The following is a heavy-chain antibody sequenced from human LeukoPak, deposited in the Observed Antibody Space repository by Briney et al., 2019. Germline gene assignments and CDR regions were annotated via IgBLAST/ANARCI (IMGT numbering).Heavy chain of an antibody. V-gene: IGHV3-66*01. CDR2: IYSGGST. CDR1: GFTVSSNY. J-gene: IGHJ4*02. CDR3: ARGSSSWCLDY. Sequence: GGSLRLSCAASGFTVSSNYMSWVRQAPGKGLEWVSVIYSGGSTYYADSVKGRFTISRDNSKNTLYLQMNSLRAEDTAVYYCARGSSSWCLDYWGQGTLVTVSS. D-gene: IGHD6-13*01.